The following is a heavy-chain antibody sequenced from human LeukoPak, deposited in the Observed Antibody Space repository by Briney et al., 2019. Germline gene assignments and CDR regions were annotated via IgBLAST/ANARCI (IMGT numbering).Heavy chain of an antibody. Sequence: SETLSLTCTVSGGSISRYYWSWIRQPPGQGLEWIGYIYYSGSTDYNPSLKSRVTVSVDTSKTQFPLKLSSVTAADTAVYYCARQRWHSGYDFYFDNWGQGTLVTVSS. V-gene: IGHV4-59*08. CDR2: IYYSGST. CDR1: GGSISRYY. D-gene: IGHD5-12*01. J-gene: IGHJ4*02. CDR3: ARQRWHSGYDFYFDN.